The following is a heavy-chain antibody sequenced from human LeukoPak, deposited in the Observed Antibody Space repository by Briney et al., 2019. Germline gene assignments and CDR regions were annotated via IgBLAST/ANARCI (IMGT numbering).Heavy chain of an antibody. V-gene: IGHV3-23*01. CDR3: AKAPVTSCRGAFCYPLDS. CDR1: GFTFSSYA. D-gene: IGHD2-15*01. CDR2: ISGSGGST. Sequence: GGSLRLSCAASGFTFSSYAMSWVRQAPGKGLEWVSAISGSGGSTYYAGSVRGRFTISRDSSKNTLYLQMNNLRTEDAAIYYCAKAPVTSCRGAFCYPLDSWGQGTLVTVSS. J-gene: IGHJ4*02.